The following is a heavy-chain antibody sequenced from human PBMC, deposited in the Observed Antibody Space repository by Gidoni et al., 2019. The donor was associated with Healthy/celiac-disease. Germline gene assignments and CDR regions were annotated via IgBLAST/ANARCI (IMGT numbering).Heavy chain of an antibody. Sequence: QVQLVQSGAEVKKPGASVKVSCKASGYTFTSYGISWVRQAPGQGLEWMGWISAYNGNTNYAQKLQGRVTMTTDTSTSTAYMELRSLRSDDTAVYYCARDSIVVVPAVRGDVDYWGQGTLVTVSS. J-gene: IGHJ4*02. D-gene: IGHD2-2*01. CDR1: GYTFTSYG. CDR2: ISAYNGNT. CDR3: ARDSIVVVPAVRGDVDY. V-gene: IGHV1-18*01.